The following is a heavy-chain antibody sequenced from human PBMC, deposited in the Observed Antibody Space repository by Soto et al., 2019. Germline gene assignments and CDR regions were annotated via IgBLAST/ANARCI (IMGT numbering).Heavy chain of an antibody. D-gene: IGHD3-3*01. CDR3: ARAGAGTYYDLWRGYPNTGPFDY. J-gene: IGHJ4*02. Sequence: QVQLVESGGGVVQPGRSLRLSCAASGFTFSSYAMHWVRQAPGKGLEWVAVISYDGSNKYYADSVKGRFTISRDNSKNTQYLQMNSLRAEFTAVYYCARAGAGTYYDLWRGYPNTGPFDYWGQVTLVTVSS. CDR2: ISYDGSNK. V-gene: IGHV3-30-3*01. CDR1: GFTFSSYA.